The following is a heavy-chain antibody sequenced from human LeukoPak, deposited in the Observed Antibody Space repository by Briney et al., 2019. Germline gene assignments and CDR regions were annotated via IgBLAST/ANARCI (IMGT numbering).Heavy chain of an antibody. CDR1: GFSFSDYN. Sequence: GGSLRLSCAASGFSFSDYNMHWVRQAPGKGLEWVSGINWNSGGIGYADSVKGRFTISRDNAKNSLYLQMNSLRAEDTALYYCAKDIDSSGYYPAGYWGQGTLVTVSS. CDR3: AKDIDSSGYYPAGY. J-gene: IGHJ4*02. V-gene: IGHV3-9*01. D-gene: IGHD3-22*01. CDR2: INWNSGGI.